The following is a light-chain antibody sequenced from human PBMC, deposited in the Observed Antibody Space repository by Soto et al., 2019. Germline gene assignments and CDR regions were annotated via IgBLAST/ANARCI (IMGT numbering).Light chain of an antibody. CDR1: QSVSSSY. Sequence: ALTQFPGTLSSSPGERATLSCRASQSVSSSYLAWYQQKPGQAPRLLSYGASSRDTGIPDRFSGSGSGTDFTLTINRLEPEDFAVYFCQQYGDSPWTFGQGTKVEI. J-gene: IGKJ1*01. CDR3: QQYGDSPWT. V-gene: IGKV3-20*01. CDR2: GAS.